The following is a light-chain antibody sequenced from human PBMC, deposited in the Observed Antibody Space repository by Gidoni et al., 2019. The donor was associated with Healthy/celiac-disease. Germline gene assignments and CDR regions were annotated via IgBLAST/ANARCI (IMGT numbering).Light chain of an antibody. CDR1: QSISSW. V-gene: IGKV1-5*03. CDR3: QQYNSYWT. Sequence: DIQMTQSPSTLSASVGDRVTITCRASQSISSWFAWYQQKPGKATKLLIYKASSLESGVPSRFSGSGSGTEFTLTISSLQPDDFATYCCQQYNSYWTFGQGTKVEIK. J-gene: IGKJ1*01. CDR2: KAS.